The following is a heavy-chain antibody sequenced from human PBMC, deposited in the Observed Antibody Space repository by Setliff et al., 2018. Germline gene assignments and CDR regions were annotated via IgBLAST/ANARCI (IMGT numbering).Heavy chain of an antibody. Sequence: LSLTCTVSGGSISSSGYYWSWIHQSPGMGLEWIGSIYYRGSTYYNPSFKSRLTISVDTSQNQFSLKLSSATAADTAIYYCARIKDEYFQNWGQGSLVTVSS. CDR2: IYYRGST. J-gene: IGHJ1*01. V-gene: IGHV4-39*01. CDR1: GGSISSSGYY. CDR3: ARIKDEYFQN.